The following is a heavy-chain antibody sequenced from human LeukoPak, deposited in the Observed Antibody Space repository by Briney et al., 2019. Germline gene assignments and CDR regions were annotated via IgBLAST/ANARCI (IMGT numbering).Heavy chain of an antibody. CDR3: ARAHHSIAVADHFDY. J-gene: IGHJ4*02. CDR1: GDSVSSNSAA. D-gene: IGHD6-19*01. Sequence: SQTLSLTCAISGDSVSSNSAAWNWIRQSPSRGLEWLGRTYYRSKWYNDYAVSVKSRITTNPDTSKNQFSLQLNSVTPEDTAVYYCARAHHSIAVADHFDYWGQGTLVTVSS. V-gene: IGHV6-1*01. CDR2: TYYRSKWYN.